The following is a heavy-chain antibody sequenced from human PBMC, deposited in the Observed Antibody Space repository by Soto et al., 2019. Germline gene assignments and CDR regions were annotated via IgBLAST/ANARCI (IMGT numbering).Heavy chain of an antibody. V-gene: IGHV3-30*18. J-gene: IGHJ4*02. CDR2: ITYDGSDQ. Sequence: QVQLVESGGGVVQPGRSLRLSCVASGFTFITSGMHWVRQAPGKGLEWVAIITYDGSDQHYADSVKGRFTISRDNSRNTLYLQMNSLTIDDTAVYYCAKDHPAVALWGQGTLVTVSS. CDR1: GFTFITSG. CDR3: AKDHPAVAL.